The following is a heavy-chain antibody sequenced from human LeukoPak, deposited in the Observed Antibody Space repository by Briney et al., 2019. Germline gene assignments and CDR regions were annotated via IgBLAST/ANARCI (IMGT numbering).Heavy chain of an antibody. V-gene: IGHV3-73*01. CDR1: GFTFSGSA. Sequence: GGYLKLSCAASGFTFSGSAMHWVRPASGKGLEWVGRIRSKANSYATAYAASVKGRFTISRDDSKNTAYLQMNSLKTEDTAVYYCTRHSSGSWPLDYWGQGTLVTVSS. CDR3: TRHSSGSWPLDY. CDR2: IRSKANSYAT. J-gene: IGHJ4*02. D-gene: IGHD6-13*01.